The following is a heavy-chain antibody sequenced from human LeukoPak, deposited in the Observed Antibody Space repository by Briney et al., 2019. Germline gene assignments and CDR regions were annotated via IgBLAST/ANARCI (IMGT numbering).Heavy chain of an antibody. CDR2: INGDGSRT. Sequence: GGSLRLSCAASGFTFSNYWMNWVRQGPGIGLVWVSRINGDGSRTDYADSVKGRFTISRDNAKNTLDLLMNSLRAEDTAVYYCAREWGNSVLPSDYWGQGTLVTVSP. D-gene: IGHD3-16*01. CDR1: GFTFSNYW. V-gene: IGHV3-74*01. CDR3: AREWGNSVLPSDY. J-gene: IGHJ4*02.